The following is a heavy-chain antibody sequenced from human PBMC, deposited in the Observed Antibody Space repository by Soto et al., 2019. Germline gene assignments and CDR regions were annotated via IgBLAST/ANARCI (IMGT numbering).Heavy chain of an antibody. CDR2: ISGSGGST. CDR3: AKDLYSSGWYPFDY. D-gene: IGHD6-19*01. Sequence: GSLRLSCAASGFTFSSYAMSWVRQAPGKGLEWVSAISGSGGSTYYADSVKGRFTISRDNSKKTLYLQMNSLRAEDTAVYYCAKDLYSSGWYPFDYWGQGTLVTVSS. CDR1: GFTFSSYA. J-gene: IGHJ4*02. V-gene: IGHV3-23*01.